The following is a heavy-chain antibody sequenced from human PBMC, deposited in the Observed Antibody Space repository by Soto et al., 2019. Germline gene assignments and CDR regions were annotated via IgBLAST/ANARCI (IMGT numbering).Heavy chain of an antibody. CDR3: AKGYYYDSSGYYRYYYGMDV. J-gene: IGHJ6*02. CDR1: GFTFSSYS. CDR2: ISSSSSYI. Sequence: EVQLVESGGGLVKPGGSLRLSCAASGFTFSSYSMNWVRQAPGKGLEWVSSISSSSSYIYYADSVKGRFTISRDNAKNSLYLKMNSLRAEDTAVYYCAKGYYYDSSGYYRYYYGMDVWGQGTTVTVSS. V-gene: IGHV3-21*01. D-gene: IGHD3-22*01.